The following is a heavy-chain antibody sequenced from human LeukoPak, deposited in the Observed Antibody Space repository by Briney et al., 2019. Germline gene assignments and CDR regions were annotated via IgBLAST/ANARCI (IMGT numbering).Heavy chain of an antibody. CDR2: IYYSGSM. V-gene: IGHV4-39*01. CDR1: GGSISSSYYY. D-gene: IGHD3-22*01. J-gene: IGHJ5*02. CDR3: ARMPLKYYYDSSGLNWFDP. Sequence: SETPSLTCTVSGGSISSSYYYWGWIRQPPGKGLEWIGSIYYSGSMYYNPSLKSRVTISVDTSKNQFSLKLSSVTAADTAVYYCARMPLKYYYDSSGLNWFDPWGQGTLVTVSS.